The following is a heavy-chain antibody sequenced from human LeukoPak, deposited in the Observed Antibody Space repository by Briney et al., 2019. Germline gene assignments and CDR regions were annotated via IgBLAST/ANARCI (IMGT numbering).Heavy chain of an antibody. D-gene: IGHD3-9*01. CDR3: ARSLPYYDILTGFWSASYYFDY. Sequence: PSETLSLTCSVSGGSISSYYWSWIRQPPGKGLEWIGYIYYSGSTNQNPSLKSRVTISVDTSKNQFSLKLSSVTAADTAVYYCARSLPYYDILTGFWSASYYFDYWGQGTLVTVSS. V-gene: IGHV4-59*01. J-gene: IGHJ4*02. CDR2: IYYSGST. CDR1: GGSISSYY.